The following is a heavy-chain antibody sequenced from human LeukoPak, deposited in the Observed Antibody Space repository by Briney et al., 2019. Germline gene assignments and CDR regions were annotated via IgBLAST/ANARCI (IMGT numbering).Heavy chain of an antibody. V-gene: IGHV1-69*13. CDR3: ARPTPSSGWNGQLDY. J-gene: IGHJ4*02. D-gene: IGHD6-19*01. Sequence: SVKVSCKASGGTFSSYAISWVRQAPGQGLEWMGGIIPIFGTANYAQKFQGRVTITADESTSTAYMELSSLRSEDTAVYYCARPTPSSGWNGQLDYWGQGTLVTVSS. CDR2: IIPIFGTA. CDR1: GGTFSSYA.